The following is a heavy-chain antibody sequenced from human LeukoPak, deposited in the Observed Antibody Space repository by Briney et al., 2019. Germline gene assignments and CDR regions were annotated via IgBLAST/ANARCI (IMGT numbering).Heavy chain of an antibody. CDR1: GFSFSSYT. CDR2: ISSSTNYI. Sequence: GGSLRLSCAASGFSFSSYTMNWVRQAPGKGLEYVSSISSSTNYIYYADSVKGRFTISRDNAKSSLYLQMNSLRVEDTAVYYCARGKPYATDYYYYYVDVWGKGTTVTVSS. J-gene: IGHJ6*03. CDR3: ARGKPYATDYYYYYVDV. D-gene: IGHD1-26*01. V-gene: IGHV3-21*01.